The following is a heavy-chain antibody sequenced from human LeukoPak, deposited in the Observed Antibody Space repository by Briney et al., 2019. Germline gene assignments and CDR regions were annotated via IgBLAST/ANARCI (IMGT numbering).Heavy chain of an antibody. Sequence: ASAKVSCKVSGYTLTELSMHWVRQAPGKGLEWMGGFDPEDGETIYAQKFQGRVTITEDTSTDTAYMELSSLRSGDTAVYYCATLFFGAFFDYWGQGTLVTVSS. J-gene: IGHJ4*02. D-gene: IGHD3-3*01. CDR3: ATLFFGAFFDY. CDR2: FDPEDGET. CDR1: GYTLTELS. V-gene: IGHV1-24*01.